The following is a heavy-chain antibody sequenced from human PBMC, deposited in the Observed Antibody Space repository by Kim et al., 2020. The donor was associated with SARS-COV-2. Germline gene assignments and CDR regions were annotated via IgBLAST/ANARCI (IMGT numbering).Heavy chain of an antibody. CDR1: GGSISSYY. J-gene: IGHJ4*02. CDR2: IYYSGST. V-gene: IGHV4-59*08. Sequence: SETLSLTCTVSGGSISSYYWSWIRQPPGKGLEWIGYIYYSGSTNYNPSLKSRVTISVDTSKNQFSLKLSSVTAADTAVYYCARHTPYYYDSSGYYFFDYWGQGTLVTVSS. D-gene: IGHD3-22*01. CDR3: ARHTPYYYDSSGYYFFDY.